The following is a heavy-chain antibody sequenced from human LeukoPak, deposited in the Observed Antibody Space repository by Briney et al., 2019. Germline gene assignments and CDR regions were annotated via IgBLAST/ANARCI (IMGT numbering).Heavy chain of an antibody. J-gene: IGHJ3*02. Sequence: SETLSLTCAVSGGSISSGGYSWSWIRQPPGKGLEWIGYIYHGGSTYYNPSLKSRVTISVDRSKNQFSLKLSSVTAADTAVYYCARGPYSSSFPDAFDIWGQGTMVTVSS. V-gene: IGHV4-30-2*01. D-gene: IGHD6-6*01. CDR3: ARGPYSSSFPDAFDI. CDR1: GGSISSGGYS. CDR2: IYHGGST.